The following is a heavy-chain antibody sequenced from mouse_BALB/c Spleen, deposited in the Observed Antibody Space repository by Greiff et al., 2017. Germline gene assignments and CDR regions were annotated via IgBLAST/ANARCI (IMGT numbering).Heavy chain of an antibody. CDR1: GYTFTSYY. J-gene: IGHJ2*01. CDR3: TREWVFDY. CDR2: INPSNGGT. D-gene: IGHD1-3*01. V-gene: IGHV1S81*02. Sequence: VQLQQPGAELVKPGASVKLSCKASGYTFTSYYMYWVKQRPGQGLEWIGGINPSNGGTNFNEKFKSKATLTVDKSSSTAYMQLSSLTSEDSAVYYCTREWVFDYWGQGTTLTVSS.